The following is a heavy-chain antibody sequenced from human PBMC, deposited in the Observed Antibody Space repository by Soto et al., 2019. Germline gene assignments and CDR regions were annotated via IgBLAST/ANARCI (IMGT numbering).Heavy chain of an antibody. CDR1: GFTFSSYA. CDR3: VKDQRTGLTLGSHX. J-gene: IGHJ4*02. Sequence: GGSLRLSCAASGFTFSSYAMSWVRQAPGKGLEWVSGISGSGGSTYYADSVKGRFTISRDNSKKTLYLQMNSLRAEDTALYYCVKDQRTGLTLGSHXWGQGTPVTVSX. CDR2: ISGSGGST. D-gene: IGHD3-9*01. V-gene: IGHV3-23*01.